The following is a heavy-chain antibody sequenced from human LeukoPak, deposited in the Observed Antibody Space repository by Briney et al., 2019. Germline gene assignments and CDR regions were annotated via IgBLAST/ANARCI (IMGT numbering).Heavy chain of an antibody. V-gene: IGHV3-23*01. CDR3: ARTFITLDAFDI. Sequence: PGGSLRLSCAASGFTFSSYAMHWVRQAPGKGLEWVSAISGSGGSTYYADSVKGRFTISRDNSKNTLYLQMNSLRAEDTAVYYCARTFITLDAFDIWGQGTMVTVSS. CDR1: GFTFSSYA. J-gene: IGHJ3*02. D-gene: IGHD1/OR15-1a*01. CDR2: ISGSGGST.